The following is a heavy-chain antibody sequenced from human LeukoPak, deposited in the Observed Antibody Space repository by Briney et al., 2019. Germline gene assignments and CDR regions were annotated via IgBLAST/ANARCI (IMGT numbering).Heavy chain of an antibody. V-gene: IGHV4-39*01. CDR3: ARHEEEDGYNAKPVDY. CDR2: IYYSGST. J-gene: IGHJ4*02. Sequence: SETLSLTCTVSGGPISSSSYYWGWIRQPPGKGLEWIGSIYYSGSTYYNPSLKSRVTISVDTSKNQFSLKLSSVTAADTAVYYCARHEEEDGYNAKPVDYWGQGTLVTVSS. CDR1: GGPISSSSYY. D-gene: IGHD5-24*01.